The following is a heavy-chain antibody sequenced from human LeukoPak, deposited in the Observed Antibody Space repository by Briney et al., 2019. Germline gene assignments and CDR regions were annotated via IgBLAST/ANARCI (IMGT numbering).Heavy chain of an antibody. CDR3: ARRVTIFDRVLYYYYMDV. Sequence: PGGSLRLSCAASGFTFSSYWMSWVRQAPGKGLEWVANIKQDGSEKYYVDSVKGRFTISRDNAKNSLYLQMNSLRAEDTAVYYCARRVTIFDRVLYYYYMDVWGKGTTVTVSS. CDR1: GFTFSSYW. D-gene: IGHD3-3*01. V-gene: IGHV3-7*01. CDR2: IKQDGSEK. J-gene: IGHJ6*03.